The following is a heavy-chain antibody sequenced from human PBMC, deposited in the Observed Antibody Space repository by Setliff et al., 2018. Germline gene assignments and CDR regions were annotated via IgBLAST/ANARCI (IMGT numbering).Heavy chain of an antibody. CDR1: GGSFSGYY. CDR2: INHSGST. D-gene: IGHD3-10*01. J-gene: IGHJ5*02. CDR3: ARFRRGVALGWFDP. Sequence: LSLTCAVYGGSFSGYYWSWIRQPPGKGLEWIGEINHSGSTNYNPSLKSRVTISVDTSKNQFSLKLSSVTAADTAVYYCARFRRGVALGWFDPWGQGTLVTVSS. V-gene: IGHV4-34*01.